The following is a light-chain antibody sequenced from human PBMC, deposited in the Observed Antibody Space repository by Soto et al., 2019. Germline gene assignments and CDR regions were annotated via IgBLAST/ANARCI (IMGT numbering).Light chain of an antibody. V-gene: IGKV1-8*01. CDR1: QDISSS. J-gene: IGKJ1*01. CDR3: QHYYSSPPT. CDR2: GAS. Sequence: AIRMTQSPSSFSASIGDRVTITCRASQDISSSLGWYQQIPGRAPKLLISGASNLQSGVPSRFSGSGSGTDFTLTISSLQSEDFSTYYCQHYYSSPPTFGQGNKVEIK.